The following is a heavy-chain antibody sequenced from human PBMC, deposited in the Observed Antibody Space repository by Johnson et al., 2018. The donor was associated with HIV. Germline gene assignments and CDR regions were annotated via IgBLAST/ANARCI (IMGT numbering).Heavy chain of an antibody. CDR1: GSNFDDYG. CDR3: ARWGLGYHNIHDAFDI. D-gene: IGHD5-18*01. J-gene: IGHJ3*02. Sequence: VQLVESGGGVARPGGSLRLSCAASGSNFDDYGMSWVRQAPGKGLEWVSGINWNGGRTGYADSVKGRFTISRDNAKNSLHLQMNSLRAEDTALYYCARWGLGYHNIHDAFDIWGQGTMVTVSS. CDR2: INWNGGRT. V-gene: IGHV3-20*04.